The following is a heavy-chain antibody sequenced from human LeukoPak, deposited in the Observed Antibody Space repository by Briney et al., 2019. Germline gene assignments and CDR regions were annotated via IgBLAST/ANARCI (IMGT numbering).Heavy chain of an antibody. V-gene: IGHV3-23*01. D-gene: IGHD5-12*01. CDR2: ISGGGGST. CDR3: AKGPSDIVVSYYGMDV. CDR1: GFTFSSYA. J-gene: IGHJ6*02. Sequence: GGSLRLSCAASGFTFSSYAMSWVRQAPGKGLEWVSAISGGGGSTYYADSVKGRFTISRDNSKNTLYLQMNSLRAEDTAVYYCAKGPSDIVVSYYGMDVWGQGTTVTVSS.